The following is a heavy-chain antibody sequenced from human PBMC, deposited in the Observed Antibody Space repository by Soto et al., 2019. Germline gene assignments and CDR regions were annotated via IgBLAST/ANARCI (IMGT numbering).Heavy chain of an antibody. D-gene: IGHD4-4*01. J-gene: IGHJ6*03. CDR2: IYYSGST. CDR1: GGSISSYY. CDR3: ARDDNSNPDYYYYYMDV. V-gene: IGHV4-59*12. Sequence: QVQLQESGPGLVKPSETLSLTCTVSGGSISSYYWSWLRQPPGKGLEWIGYIYYSGSTNYNPSLKSRVTRAVDTSKNQFSLKLSSVTAADTAVYYCARDDNSNPDYYYYYMDVWGKGTTVTVSS.